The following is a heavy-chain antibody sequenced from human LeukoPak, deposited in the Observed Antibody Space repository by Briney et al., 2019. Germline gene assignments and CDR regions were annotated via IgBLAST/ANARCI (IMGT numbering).Heavy chain of an antibody. D-gene: IGHD5-24*01. CDR2: ISAYNGNT. V-gene: IGHV1-18*01. CDR1: GYTFTSYG. J-gene: IGHJ4*02. CDR3: ARDQVEIATITSLDY. Sequence: GASVKVSCKASGYTFTSYGISWVRQAPGQGLEWMGWISAYNGNTNYAQKLQGRVTMTTDTSTSTAYMELRSLRSDDTAVYYCARDQVEIATITSLDYWGQGTLVTVSS.